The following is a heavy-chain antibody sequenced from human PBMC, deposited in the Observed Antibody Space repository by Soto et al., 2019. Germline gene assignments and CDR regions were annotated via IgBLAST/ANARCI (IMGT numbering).Heavy chain of an antibody. CDR2: IHHSGSF. J-gene: IGHJ5*02. CDR1: GGSITSNW. CDR3: VRNDLYRFDP. Sequence: QVQLQESGPGLVNPSGTLSLTCAVSGGSITSNWWSWVRQPPGKGLEWIGEIHHSGSFNYNPSLRSRVTISIDKSKNQLSLKRTSLTAADTAVHYCVRNDLYRFDPKGQGNLVTVSS. D-gene: IGHD2-8*01. V-gene: IGHV4-4*02.